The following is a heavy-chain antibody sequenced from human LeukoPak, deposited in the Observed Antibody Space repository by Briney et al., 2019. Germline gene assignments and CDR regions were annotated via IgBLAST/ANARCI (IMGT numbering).Heavy chain of an antibody. D-gene: IGHD4-17*01. Sequence: SETLSLTCTASGYSISSGYYWGWIRQPPGKGLEWFGSIYHSGSTYYNPSLKSRVTISVDTSKNQFSLKLSSVTAADTAVYYCARGLDGATFDYWGQGTLVTVSS. CDR2: IYHSGST. CDR1: GYSISSGYY. J-gene: IGHJ4*02. V-gene: IGHV4-38-2*02. CDR3: ARGLDGATFDY.